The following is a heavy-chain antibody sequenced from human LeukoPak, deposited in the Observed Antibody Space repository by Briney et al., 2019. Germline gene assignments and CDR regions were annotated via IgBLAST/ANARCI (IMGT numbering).Heavy chain of an antibody. CDR3: ARDGWIAAAGEDLDY. D-gene: IGHD6-13*01. CDR1: GYTFTSYG. Sequence: ASVKVSCKASGYTFTSYGISWVRQAPGQGLECMGWISAYNGNTNYAQKLQGRVTMTTDTSTSTAYMELRSLRSDDTAVYYCARDGWIAAAGEDLDYWGQGTLVTVSS. CDR2: ISAYNGNT. V-gene: IGHV1-18*01. J-gene: IGHJ4*02.